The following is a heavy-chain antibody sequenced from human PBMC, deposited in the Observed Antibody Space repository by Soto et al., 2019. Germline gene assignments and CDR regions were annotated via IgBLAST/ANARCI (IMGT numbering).Heavy chain of an antibody. CDR2: ISAYNGNT. V-gene: IGHV1-18*01. D-gene: IGHD3-22*01. J-gene: IGHJ4*02. CDR3: ARGGDYYDSSGYLRESDY. CDR1: GYTFTSYG. Sequence: QVQLVQSGAEVKKPGASVKVSCKASGYTFTSYGISWVRQAPGQGLEWMGWISAYNGNTNYAQKLQGRVTMTTDTPTSTAYMELRSLRSDDTAVYYCARGGDYYDSSGYLRESDYWGQGTLVTVSS.